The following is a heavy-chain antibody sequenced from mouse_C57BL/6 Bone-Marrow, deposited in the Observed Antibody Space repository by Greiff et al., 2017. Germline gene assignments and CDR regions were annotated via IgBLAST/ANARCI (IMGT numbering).Heavy chain of an antibody. J-gene: IGHJ2*01. D-gene: IGHD1-1*01. V-gene: IGHV1-69*01. CDR2: IDPSDSYT. Sequence: QVHVKQPGAELVMPGASVKLSCKASGYTFTSYWLHWVKQRPGQGLEWIGEIDPSDSYTNYNQKFKGKSTLTVDKSSSTAYMQLSSLTSEDSAVYYCARGGYYGSNFFDYWVQGTTLTVSS. CDR3: ARGGYYGSNFFDY. CDR1: GYTFTSYW.